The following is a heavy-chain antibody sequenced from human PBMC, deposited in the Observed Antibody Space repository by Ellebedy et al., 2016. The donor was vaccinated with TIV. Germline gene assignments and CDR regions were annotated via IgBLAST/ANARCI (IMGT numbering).Heavy chain of an antibody. D-gene: IGHD3-3*01. CDR3: ARAGYDFWSGYYTDWYFDL. CDR1: GYTFTGYY. CDR2: INPNSGGT. J-gene: IGHJ2*01. V-gene: IGHV1-2*04. Sequence: ASVKVSCKASGYTFTGYYMHWVRQAPGQGLEWMGWINPNSGGTNYAQKFQGWVTMTRDTSISTVYMELRSLRSDDTAVYYCARAGYDFWSGYYTDWYFDLWGRGTLVTVSS.